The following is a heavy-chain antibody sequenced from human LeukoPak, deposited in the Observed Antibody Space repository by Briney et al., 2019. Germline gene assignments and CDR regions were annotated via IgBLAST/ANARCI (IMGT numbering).Heavy chain of an antibody. CDR3: AKDVSGFLNAFDI. J-gene: IGHJ3*02. Sequence: GGSLRLSCAASGFTFSSFWMHWVRQAPGKGLVWVSLINPDGTTTNYADSVKGRFTISRDNAKNSLYLQMNSQRAEDMALYYCAKDVSGFLNAFDIWGQGTMVTVSS. CDR2: INPDGTTT. D-gene: IGHD3-3*01. CDR1: GFTFSSFW. V-gene: IGHV3-74*01.